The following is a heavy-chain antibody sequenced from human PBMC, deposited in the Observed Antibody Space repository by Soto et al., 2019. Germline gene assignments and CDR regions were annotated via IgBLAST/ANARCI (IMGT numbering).Heavy chain of an antibody. CDR2: ISYDGSNK. D-gene: IGHD2-2*02. CDR3: ARDFRYCSSTSCYNYYYGMDV. CDR1: GFTFSSYA. Sequence: GGSLRFSCAASGFTFSSYAMHWVRQAPGKGLEWVAVISYDGSNKYYADSVKGRFTISRDNSKNTLYLQMNSLRAEDTAVYYCARDFRYCSSTSCYNYYYGMDVWGQGTTVTVSS. J-gene: IGHJ6*02. V-gene: IGHV3-30-3*01.